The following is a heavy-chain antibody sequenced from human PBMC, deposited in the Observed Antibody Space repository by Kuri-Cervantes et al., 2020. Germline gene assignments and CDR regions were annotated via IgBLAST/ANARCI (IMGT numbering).Heavy chain of an antibody. CDR3: ARIRSSGWYHDY. V-gene: IGHV2-5*02. J-gene: IGHJ4*02. CDR2: IYWDDDK. D-gene: IGHD6-19*01. CDR1: GFSLSTSGVG. Sequence: SGPTLVHPTQTLTLTCTFSGFSLSTSGVGVGWIRQPPGKALEWLALIYWDDDKRYSPSLKSRLTISKDTSKNQVVLTMTNMDPVDTATYYCARIRSSGWYHDYWGQGTLLPSPQ.